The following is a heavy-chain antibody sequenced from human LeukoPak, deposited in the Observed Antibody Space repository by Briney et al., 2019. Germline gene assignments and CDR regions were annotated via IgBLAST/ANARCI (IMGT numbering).Heavy chain of an antibody. V-gene: IGHV3-74*01. Sequence: SGGSLRLSCAASGFTFSSYWMHWVRQAPGKGLLWVSRINSDGSSTSYADSVKGRFTISRDNAKNTLYLQMNSLRAEDTAVYYCARERGEGYYYDSNFDYWGQGTLVTVSS. CDR1: GFTFSSYW. CDR3: ARERGEGYYYDSNFDY. D-gene: IGHD3-22*01. CDR2: INSDGSST. J-gene: IGHJ4*02.